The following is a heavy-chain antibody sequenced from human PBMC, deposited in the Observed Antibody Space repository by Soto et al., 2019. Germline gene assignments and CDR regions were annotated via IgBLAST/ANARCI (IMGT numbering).Heavy chain of an antibody. J-gene: IGHJ4*02. CDR1: GGSISSYY. D-gene: IGHD1-20*01. Sequence: SETLSLTCTVSGGSISSYYWSWIRQPPGKGLEWIGYIYYSGSTNYNPSLKSRVTISVDTSKNQFSLKLSSVTAADTAVYYCARVRIRGDYFDYWGQGTLVTVYS. CDR3: ARVRIRGDYFDY. V-gene: IGHV4-59*01. CDR2: IYYSGST.